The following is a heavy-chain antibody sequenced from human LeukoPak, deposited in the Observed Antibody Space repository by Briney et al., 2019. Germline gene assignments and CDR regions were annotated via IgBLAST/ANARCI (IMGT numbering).Heavy chain of an antibody. V-gene: IGHV6-1*01. CDR2: TYYRSKWYN. D-gene: IGHD5-18*01. CDR1: GDIVSSNSAA. Sequence: SQTLSLTCVISGDIVSSNSAAWNWIRQSPSRGLEWLGRTYYRSKWYNDYAVSVKSRITINPDTSKDQFSLHLNSVTPEDTAVYYCAGYSYGVRPSWGQGTLVTVSS. J-gene: IGHJ5*02. CDR3: AGYSYGVRPS.